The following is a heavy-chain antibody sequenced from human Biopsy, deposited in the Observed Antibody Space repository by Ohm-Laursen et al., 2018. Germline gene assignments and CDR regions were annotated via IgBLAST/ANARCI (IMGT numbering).Heavy chain of an antibody. D-gene: IGHD3-9*01. CDR2: NNPILGTG. Sequence: SVKVSCKAPGGTFSKYGVNWVRQAPGQGLEWLGGNNPILGTGNYAQKFQDRVTVAADSSTSTATMELRSLRSDDTAVYYCATKLTGYFHHWGQGTLVIVSS. CDR3: ATKLTGYFHH. V-gene: IGHV1-69*01. J-gene: IGHJ1*01. CDR1: GGTFSKYG.